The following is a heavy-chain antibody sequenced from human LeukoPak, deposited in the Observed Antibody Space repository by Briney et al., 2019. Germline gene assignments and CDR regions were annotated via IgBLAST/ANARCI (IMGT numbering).Heavy chain of an antibody. D-gene: IGHD6-19*01. J-gene: IGHJ3*02. CDR1: GGSISSGDYY. Sequence: SETLSLTCTVSGGSISSGDYYWSWIRQPPGKGLEWIGYIYYSGSTYYNPSPKSRVTISVDTSKNQFSLKLSSVTAADTAVYYCARATLTSGYSSGWYGDAFDIWGQGTMVTVSS. CDR2: IYYSGST. V-gene: IGHV4-30-4*08. CDR3: ARATLTSGYSSGWYGDAFDI.